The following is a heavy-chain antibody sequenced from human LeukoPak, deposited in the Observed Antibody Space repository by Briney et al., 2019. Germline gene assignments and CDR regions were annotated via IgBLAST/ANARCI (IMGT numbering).Heavy chain of an antibody. D-gene: IGHD2/OR15-2a*01. CDR3: AKDARGSMAGFDY. CDR1: GFTFNSYG. J-gene: IGHJ4*02. V-gene: IGHV3-30*18. Sequence: GGSLRLSCAASGFTFNSYGTHWVRQAPGKGLEWVAIISYDGRNEYYADSVKGRFTISRDNSKNTVYLQMNSLRDEDTAVYYCAKDARGSMAGFDYWGQGTLVTVSS. CDR2: ISYDGRNE.